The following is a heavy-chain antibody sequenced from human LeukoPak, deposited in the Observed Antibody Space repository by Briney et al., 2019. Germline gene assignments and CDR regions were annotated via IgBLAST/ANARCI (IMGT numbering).Heavy chain of an antibody. D-gene: IGHD4-17*01. CDR1: GFTFSSYA. CDR2: ISGSGGST. Sequence: GGSLRLSCAASGFTFSSYAMSWVRQAPGKGLEWVSAISGSGGSTYYADSVKGRFTISRGNSKNTLYLQMNSLRAEDTAVYYCAKRLTVPTRYYWGQGTLVTVSS. V-gene: IGHV3-23*01. CDR3: AKRLTVPTRYY. J-gene: IGHJ4*02.